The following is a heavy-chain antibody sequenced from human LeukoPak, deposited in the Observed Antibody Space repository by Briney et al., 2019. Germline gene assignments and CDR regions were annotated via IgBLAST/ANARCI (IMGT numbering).Heavy chain of an antibody. CDR1: GFTFTNAY. J-gene: IGHJ4*02. Sequence: GGSLRLSCAASGFTFTNAYMSWVRQAPGKGLEWVGRIESKTDGGTTEYAAPVKGRFTISSEDSTNTMYLQMSSLKTEDTAVYYCTLDSGYDYFDYWGQGTLVTVSS. D-gene: IGHD5-12*01. CDR3: TLDSGYDYFDY. CDR2: IESKTDGGTT. V-gene: IGHV3-15*04.